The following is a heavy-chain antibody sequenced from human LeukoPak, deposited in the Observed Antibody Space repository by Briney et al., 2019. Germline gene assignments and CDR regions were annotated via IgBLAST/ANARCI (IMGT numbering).Heavy chain of an antibody. Sequence: PGGSLRLSCAASGFTFSSYGMHWVRQAPGKGLEWVAVISYDGSKDYHADSVKGRFTISRDNSKNTLYLQMNSLRAEDTAVYYCTKDLLFSNWGSRGLDVWGQGPRSPSP. CDR3: TKDLLFSNWGSRGLDV. CDR1: GFTFSSYG. CDR2: ISYDGSKD. D-gene: IGHD7-27*01. J-gene: IGHJ6*02. V-gene: IGHV3-30*18.